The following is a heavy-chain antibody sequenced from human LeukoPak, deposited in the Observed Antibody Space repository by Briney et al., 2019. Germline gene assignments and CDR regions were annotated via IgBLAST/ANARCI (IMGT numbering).Heavy chain of an antibody. J-gene: IGHJ4*02. D-gene: IGHD6-25*01. V-gene: IGHV4-34*01. CDR1: GCSFSGYY. Sequence: SETLSLTCAVSGCSFSGYYMSWIRQPPGKGLEWIGAINHSGSTNYNPSLKSRVTISVGTSKTQFSLKLSSLTAADTAVYYCATHPPCSICQRRPEYFDYWGQGTLVTVSS. CDR3: ATHPPCSICQRRPEYFDY. CDR2: INHSGST.